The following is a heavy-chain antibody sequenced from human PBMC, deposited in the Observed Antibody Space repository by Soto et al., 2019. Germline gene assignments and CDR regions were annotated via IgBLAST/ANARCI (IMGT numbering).Heavy chain of an antibody. CDR1: GFTFSSYW. D-gene: IGHD6-19*01. V-gene: IGHV3-74*01. CDR3: NTSSGWFDEAAFDI. J-gene: IGHJ3*02. Sequence: PGGSLRLSCAASGFTFSSYWMHWVRQAPGKGLVWVSRINSDGSSTSYADSVKGRFTISRDNAKNTLYLQMNSLRAEDTAVYYCNTSSGWFDEAAFDIWGQGTMVTVSS. CDR2: INSDGSST.